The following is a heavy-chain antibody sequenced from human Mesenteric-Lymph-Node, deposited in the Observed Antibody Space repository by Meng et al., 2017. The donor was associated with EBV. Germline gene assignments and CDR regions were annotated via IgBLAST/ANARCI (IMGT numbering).Heavy chain of an antibody. CDR1: GYTFTSYG. V-gene: IGHV1-18*01. CDR2: ISAYNGNT. D-gene: IGHD1-14*01. CDR3: ARERNSLDP. J-gene: IGHJ5*02. Sequence: QFRLVASGAEVKKPGASVKVSCKASGYTFTSYGISWVRQAPGQGLEWMGWISAYNGNTNYAQKLQGRVTMNTDTSTSTAYMELRSLRSEDTAVYYCARERNSLDPWGQGTLVTVSS.